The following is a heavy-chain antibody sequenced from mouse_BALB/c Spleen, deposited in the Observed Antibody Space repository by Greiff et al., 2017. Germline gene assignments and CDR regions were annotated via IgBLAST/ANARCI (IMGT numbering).Heavy chain of an antibody. J-gene: IGHJ3*01. D-gene: IGHD2-4*01. CDR1: GFTFSSYA. CDR3: ARRGYDYDGAWFAY. CDR2: ISSGGSYT. V-gene: IGHV5-9-3*01. Sequence: VQLKESGGGLVKPGGSLKLSCAASGFTFSSYAMSWVRQTPEKRLEWVATISSGGSYTYYPDSVKGRFTISRDNAKNTLYLQMSSLRSEDTAMYYCARRGYDYDGAWFAYWGQGTLVTVSA.